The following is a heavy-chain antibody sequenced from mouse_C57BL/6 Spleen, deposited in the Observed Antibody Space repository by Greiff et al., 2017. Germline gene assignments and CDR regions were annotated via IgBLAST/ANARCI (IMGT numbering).Heavy chain of an antibody. CDR2: IYPGSGST. Sequence: QVHVKQPGAELVKPGASVKMSCKASGYTFTSYWITWVKQRPGQGLEWIGDIYPGSGSTNYNEKFKSKATLTVDTSSSTAYMQLSSLTSEDSAVYYCARGDYDYAMDYWGQGTSVTVSS. CDR3: ARGDYDYAMDY. CDR1: GYTFTSYW. V-gene: IGHV1-55*01. J-gene: IGHJ4*01. D-gene: IGHD2-4*01.